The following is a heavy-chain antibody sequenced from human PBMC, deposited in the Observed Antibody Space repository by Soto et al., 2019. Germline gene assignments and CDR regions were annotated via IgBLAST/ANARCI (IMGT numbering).Heavy chain of an antibody. CDR1: GFTFSNHG. CDR3: AKALRYFDWLVRPWNAMDV. D-gene: IGHD3-9*01. Sequence: GGSLRLSCAASGFTFSNHGMHWVRQAPGKGLEWVALIRYDGSNRFYADSVRGRFTISRDISENTVFLQMNSLRAEDTAVYYCAKALRYFDWLVRPWNAMDVWGQGTTVTVSS. V-gene: IGHV3-30*02. J-gene: IGHJ6*02. CDR2: IRYDGSNR.